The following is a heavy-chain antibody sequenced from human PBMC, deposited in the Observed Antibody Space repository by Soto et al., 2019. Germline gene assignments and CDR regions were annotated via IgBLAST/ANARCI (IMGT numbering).Heavy chain of an antibody. Sequence: SETLSLTCAVSGYSISSSNWWGWIRRPPGKGLEWIGYIYHSGSTYYNPSLKSRVTISVDRSKNQFSLKLSSVTAADTAVYYCARVPDYWGQGTLVTVSS. CDR3: ARVPDY. J-gene: IGHJ4*02. V-gene: IGHV4-28*03. CDR1: GYSISSSNW. CDR2: IYHSGST.